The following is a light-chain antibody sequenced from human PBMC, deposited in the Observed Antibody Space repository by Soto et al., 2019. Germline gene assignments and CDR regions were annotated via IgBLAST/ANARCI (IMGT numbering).Light chain of an antibody. CDR3: QQANSFPP. CDR1: QGSSSW. CDR2: AAS. J-gene: IGKJ3*01. V-gene: IGKV1-12*01. Sequence: DIQMTQSPSSVSASVGDRVTITCRASQGSSSWLAWYQQKPGKAPKLPIYAASSLQSGVPSRFSGSGSGTDFTLTISSLQPEDFATYYCQQANSFPPVGPGTKVDNK.